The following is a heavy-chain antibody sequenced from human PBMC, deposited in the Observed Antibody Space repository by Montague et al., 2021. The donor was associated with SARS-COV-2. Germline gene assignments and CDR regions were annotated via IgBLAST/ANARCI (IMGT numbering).Heavy chain of an antibody. D-gene: IGHD3/OR15-3a*01. J-gene: IGHJ4*02. V-gene: IGHV3-7*01. CDR3: ARSPRGSGTGWLDY. Sequence: SLRLSCAASGFTSGDYHMTWVRQAPGKGLQWVANINQDETAKTYVDSVKGRFTISRDNAKNSLILQMNSLKDEDTAVYYCARSPRGSGTGWLDYWGQGTLVTVSS. CDR2: INQDETAK. CDR1: GFTSGDYH.